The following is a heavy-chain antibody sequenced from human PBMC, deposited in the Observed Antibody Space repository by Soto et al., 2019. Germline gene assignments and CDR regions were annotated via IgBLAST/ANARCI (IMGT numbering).Heavy chain of an antibody. CDR2: INPSSGGT. CDR3: ARARETFSGFDF. CDR1: GYTFTGYY. V-gene: IGHV1-2*04. J-gene: IGHJ2*01. Sequence: QGQLVQSGAEVKKPGASVKVSCKASGYTFTGYYLHWVRQAPGQGLEWMGWINPSSGGTNYAQKFQGSVTMTRDTSITTAYVEVRSLTSDDTAVYFCARARETFSGFDFWGRGTLVTVSS. D-gene: IGHD1-26*01.